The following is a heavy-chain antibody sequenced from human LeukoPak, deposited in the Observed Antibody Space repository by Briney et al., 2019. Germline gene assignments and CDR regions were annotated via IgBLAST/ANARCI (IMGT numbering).Heavy chain of an antibody. CDR1: GGSISSYY. CDR2: IYYSGST. Sequence: SETLSLTCSVSGGSISSYYWSWIRQPPGKGLEWIGYIYYSGSTNYNPSLKSRVTMSVDTSKNQFSLKLSSVTAADTAVYYCARESPRITMVRGVIQPDYWGQGTLVTVSS. D-gene: IGHD3-10*01. V-gene: IGHV4-59*12. J-gene: IGHJ4*02. CDR3: ARESPRITMVRGVIQPDY.